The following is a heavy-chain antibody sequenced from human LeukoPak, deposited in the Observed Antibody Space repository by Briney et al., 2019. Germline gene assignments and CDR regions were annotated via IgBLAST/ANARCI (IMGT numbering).Heavy chain of an antibody. J-gene: IGHJ4*02. CDR1: GFTFSSYA. CDR2: IYSGGST. Sequence: GGSLRLSCAASGFTFSSYAMHWVRQPPGKGLEWVSIIYSGGSTYYADSVKGRFTISRDNSKNTLYLQMNSMRAEDTAVYYCARVGYTGTWYSSPPFDYWGQGTLVTVSS. V-gene: IGHV3-66*01. D-gene: IGHD6-13*01. CDR3: ARVGYTGTWYSSPPFDY.